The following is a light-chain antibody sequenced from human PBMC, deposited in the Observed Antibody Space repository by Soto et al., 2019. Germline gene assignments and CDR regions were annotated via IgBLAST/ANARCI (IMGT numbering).Light chain of an antibody. J-gene: IGKJ4*01. CDR1: QSISSY. CDR3: QQCYSTPPVT. Sequence: DIQMTQSPSSLSASVGDRVTITCRASQSISSYLNWYQQKPGKAPKLLIYAASSLQSGVPSRFSGSGSGTDFTLTISSLQPEDFATYYCQQCYSTPPVTFSGGTKVEIK. CDR2: AAS. V-gene: IGKV1-39*01.